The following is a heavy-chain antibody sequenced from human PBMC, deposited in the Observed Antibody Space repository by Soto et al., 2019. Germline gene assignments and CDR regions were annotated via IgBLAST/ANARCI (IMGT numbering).Heavy chain of an antibody. CDR1: RGSMSSGDYY. CDR3: ARDTNGWSYFDY. D-gene: IGHD6-19*01. CDR2: ISYRGNT. Sequence: QVQLQESGPGLVKPSQTLSLTCTVSRGSMSSGDYYWSWIRQPPGKGLEWIGYISYRGNTYYNPSLKSRVAISLDTSKKQFSLKLNSVTAADTAVYFCARDTNGWSYFDYWGQGTLVTVSS. V-gene: IGHV4-30-4*01. J-gene: IGHJ4*02.